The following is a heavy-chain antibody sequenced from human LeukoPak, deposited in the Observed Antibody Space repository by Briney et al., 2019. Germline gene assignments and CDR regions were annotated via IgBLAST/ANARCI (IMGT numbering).Heavy chain of an antibody. V-gene: IGHV4-61*02. Sequence: SETLSLTCTVSGGSISSGTYYWNWIRQPAGKGLEWIGRLYTSGSTNYNPSLKSRVTILLDTSKNKFSLKLNSVTAADTSLYYSARMQRGYSYGPDAFDVWGQGTMVTVSS. J-gene: IGHJ3*01. CDR2: LYTSGST. D-gene: IGHD5-18*01. CDR1: GGSISSGTYY. CDR3: ARMQRGYSYGPDAFDV.